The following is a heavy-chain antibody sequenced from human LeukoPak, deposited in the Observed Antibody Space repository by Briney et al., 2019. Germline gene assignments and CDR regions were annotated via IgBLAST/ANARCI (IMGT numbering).Heavy chain of an antibody. CDR3: VRPSSGSNFDY. CDR1: GYTFTGYY. D-gene: IGHD3-22*01. V-gene: IGHV1-2*06. CDR2: INPNSGGT. J-gene: IGHJ4*02. Sequence: GASVKVSCKTSGYTFTGYYMHWVRQAPGQGLEWMGRINPNSGGTNYAQKFQGRVTMTRDTSISTAYMELSRLRSDDTAVYYCVRPSSGSNFDYWGQGTLVTVSS.